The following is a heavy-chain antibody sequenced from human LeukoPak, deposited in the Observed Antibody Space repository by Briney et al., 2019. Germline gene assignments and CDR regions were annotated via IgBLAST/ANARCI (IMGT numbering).Heavy chain of an antibody. CDR2: ITMNSVR. J-gene: IGHJ4*02. Sequence: GGSLRLSCSASGFSLSDYGMSWVRQAPGKGLEWVSYITMNSVRFYADSVKGRFTISRDNDKNSLYLQMNSLRAEDTAVYYCARGYCSSTSCYNEVIGHWGQGTLVTVSS. CDR1: GFSLSDYG. CDR3: ARGYCSSTSCYNEVIGH. D-gene: IGHD2-2*01. V-gene: IGHV3-69-1*01.